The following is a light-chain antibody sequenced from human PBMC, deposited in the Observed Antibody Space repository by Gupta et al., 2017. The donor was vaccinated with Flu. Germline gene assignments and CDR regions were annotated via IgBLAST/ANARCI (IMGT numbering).Light chain of an antibody. J-gene: IGKJ4*01. CDR3: LHDYNYRLT. CDR1: QDIRNT. CDR2: NVS. V-gene: IGKV1-6*01. Sequence: AIQMTQSPSSLSASVGDRVTITCRASQDIRNTLGWYQQKPGKAPKLLMYNVSTLQSGVPSRCSGSGSGADFTLTISSLQPEDIATYYCLHDYNYRLTFGGGTKVEIK.